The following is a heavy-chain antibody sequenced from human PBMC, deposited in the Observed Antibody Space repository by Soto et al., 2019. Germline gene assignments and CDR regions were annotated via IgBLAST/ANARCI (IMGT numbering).Heavy chain of an antibody. Sequence: QVQLVESGGGVVQPGRSLRLSCAASGFSLSNYGMHWVRQAPGKGLEWVAVISYHGRDEYYADPVKGRFTISRDTSKNTLYLQMNTLRPEDTAVYYCVKDHLMNTVTTGGYWGQGTLVTVSS. CDR3: VKDHLMNTVTTGGY. J-gene: IGHJ4*02. D-gene: IGHD4-17*01. CDR2: ISYHGRDE. CDR1: GFSLSNYG. V-gene: IGHV3-30*18.